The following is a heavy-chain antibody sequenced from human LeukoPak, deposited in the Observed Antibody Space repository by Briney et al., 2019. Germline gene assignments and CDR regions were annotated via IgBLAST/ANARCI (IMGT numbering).Heavy chain of an antibody. V-gene: IGHV1-18*01. CDR2: ISAYNGNT. J-gene: IGHJ5*02. D-gene: IGHD2-2*01. Sequence: ASVKVSCKASGYTFTSYGISWVRQAPGQGLEWMGWISAYNGNTNYAQKLQGRVTMTTDTSTSTAYMELRSLRSDDTAVYYCGRDYCTSTTCPNWFDPWGQGTLVTVSS. CDR1: GYTFTSYG. CDR3: GRDYCTSTTCPNWFDP.